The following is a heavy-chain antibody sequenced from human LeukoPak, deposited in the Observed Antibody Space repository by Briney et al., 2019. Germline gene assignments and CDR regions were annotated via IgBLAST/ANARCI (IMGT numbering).Heavy chain of an antibody. Sequence: ASVKVSCKASGYTFTSYDINWVRQATGQGLEWMGWMNPNSGNTGYAQKFQGRVTMTRNIPISTAYMELSSLRSEDTAVYYCAKNPGYSSSWPLGYFDLWGRGTLVTVSS. V-gene: IGHV1-8*01. CDR3: AKNPGYSSSWPLGYFDL. D-gene: IGHD6-13*01. CDR1: GYTFTSYD. J-gene: IGHJ2*01. CDR2: MNPNSGNT.